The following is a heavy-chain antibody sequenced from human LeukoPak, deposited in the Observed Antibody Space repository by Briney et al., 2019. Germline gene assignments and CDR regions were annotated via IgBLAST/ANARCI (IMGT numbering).Heavy chain of an antibody. Sequence: PGGSLRLSFAASGFTFSSYAMSWVRRAPGKGLEGVSAISGSGGSTYYADSVKGRFTISRDNSKNTLYLQMNSLRAEDTAVYYCAKDRRYYDFWSGLLNYWGQGTLVTVSS. J-gene: IGHJ4*02. CDR2: ISGSGGST. V-gene: IGHV3-23*01. CDR1: GFTFSSYA. D-gene: IGHD3-3*01. CDR3: AKDRRYYDFWSGLLNY.